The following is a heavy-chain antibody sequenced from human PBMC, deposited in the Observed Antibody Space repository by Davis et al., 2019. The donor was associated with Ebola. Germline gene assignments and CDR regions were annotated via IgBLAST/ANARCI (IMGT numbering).Heavy chain of an antibody. V-gene: IGHV1-2*04. CDR3: ASFRVVGATGPGDYYYGMDV. CDR1: GYTFTGYY. D-gene: IGHD1-26*01. J-gene: IGHJ6*02. Sequence: ASVKVSCKASGYTFTGYYMHWVRQAPGQGLEWMGWINPNSGGTNYAQKFQGWVTMTRNTSISTAYMELSSLRSEDTAVYYCASFRVVGATGPGDYYYGMDVWGQGTTVTVSS. CDR2: INPNSGGT.